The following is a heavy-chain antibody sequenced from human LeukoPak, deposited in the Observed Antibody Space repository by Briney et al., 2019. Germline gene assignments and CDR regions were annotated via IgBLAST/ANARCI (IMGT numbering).Heavy chain of an antibody. D-gene: IGHD6-19*01. Sequence: GGSLRLSCAASGFTFSNAWMSWVRQAPGKGLEWVGRIKSKTDGGTTDYAAPVKGRFTISRDDSKNTLYLQMNSLKTEDTAVYYCTTETYSSGWYGFGYYYYMDVWGKGTTVTISS. CDR1: GFTFSNAW. CDR2: IKSKTDGGTT. CDR3: TTETYSSGWYGFGYYYYMDV. V-gene: IGHV3-15*01. J-gene: IGHJ6*03.